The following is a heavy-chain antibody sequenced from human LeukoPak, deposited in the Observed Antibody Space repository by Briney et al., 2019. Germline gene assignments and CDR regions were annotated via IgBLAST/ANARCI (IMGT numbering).Heavy chain of an antibody. V-gene: IGHV4-59*01. CDR3: ARDSSSWYYYYGMDV. D-gene: IGHD6-13*01. CDR1: GGSISSYY. J-gene: IGHJ6*02. Sequence: SETLSLTCTVSGGSISSYYWSWIRQPPGKGLEWIGYIYYSGSTNCNPSLKSRVTISVDTSKNQFSLKLSSVTAADTAVYYCARDSSSWYYYYGMDVWGQGTTVTVSS. CDR2: IYYSGST.